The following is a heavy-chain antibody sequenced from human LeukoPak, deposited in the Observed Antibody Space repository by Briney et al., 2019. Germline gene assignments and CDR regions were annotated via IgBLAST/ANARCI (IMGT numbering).Heavy chain of an antibody. CDR2: IYYSGST. V-gene: IGHV4-59*01. D-gene: IGHD1-1*01. CDR3: ARAHTSLDYFQH. CDR1: GGSISSYY. J-gene: IGHJ1*01. Sequence: PSETLSLTCTVSGGSISSYYWSWIRQPPGKGLEWIGYIYYSGSTNYNPSLKSRVTISVDTSKNQFSLKLSSVTAAGTAVYYCARAHTSLDYFQHWGQGTLVTVSS.